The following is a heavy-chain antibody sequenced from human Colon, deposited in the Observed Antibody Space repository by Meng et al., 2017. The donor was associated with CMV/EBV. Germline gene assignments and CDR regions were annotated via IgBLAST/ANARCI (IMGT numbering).Heavy chain of an antibody. Sequence: ASVKVSCKASGYTFTGDDIHWVRQAPGQGLEWMGNSDGTNYAQKFQGRLTRTRDISNSTVYMELSRLRSDDTAVYYCATLPHPGLILAAFDFWGQGTLVTVSS. J-gene: IGHJ4*02. D-gene: IGHD2/OR15-2a*01. V-gene: IGHV1-2*02. CDR1: GYTFTGDD. CDR3: ATLPHPGLILAAFDF. CDR2: SDGT.